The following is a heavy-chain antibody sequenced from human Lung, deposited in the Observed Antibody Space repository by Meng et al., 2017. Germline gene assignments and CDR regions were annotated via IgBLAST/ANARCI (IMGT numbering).Heavy chain of an antibody. Sequence: QVQLLQSGAEVKKPGASVKVSCKASGYTFTGYYMHWVRQAPGQGLEWMGRINPNSGGTNYAQKFQGRVTVTRDTSISTAYMELSRLRSDDTAVYYCASYCGGDCYSSIHYWGQGTLVTVSS. D-gene: IGHD2-21*02. CDR3: ASYCGGDCYSSIHY. CDR2: INPNSGGT. J-gene: IGHJ4*02. V-gene: IGHV1-2*06. CDR1: GYTFTGYY.